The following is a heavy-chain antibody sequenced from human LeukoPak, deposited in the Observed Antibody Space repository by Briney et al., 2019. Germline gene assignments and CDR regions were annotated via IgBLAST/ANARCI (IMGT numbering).Heavy chain of an antibody. V-gene: IGHV3-7*03. Sequence: GGSLRLSCAASGFTFRNYWMSWVRQVPGKGLEWVVNINEGGNERNYVDSVKGRFTASRDNAQNSLYLQMNSLRVEDTAVYYCARHPNSNWDYWGQGTLVTVSS. CDR3: ARHPNSNWDY. J-gene: IGHJ4*02. D-gene: IGHD6-13*01. CDR1: GFTFRNYW. CDR2: INEGGNER.